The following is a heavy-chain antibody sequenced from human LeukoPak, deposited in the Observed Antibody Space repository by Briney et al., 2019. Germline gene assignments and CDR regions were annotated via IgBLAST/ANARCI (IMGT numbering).Heavy chain of an antibody. D-gene: IGHD3-22*01. CDR1: GYSFTSYW. V-gene: IGHV5-51*01. CDR3: ARLDDSSGYYQDAFDI. CDR2: IYPGDSDT. Sequence: GESLKISCKGSGYSFTSYWIGWVRQMPGKGLEWMGIIYPGDSDTRYSPSFQGQVTISADKSLSTANLQWSSLKASDTAMYYCARLDDSSGYYQDAFDIWGQGTVVTVSS. J-gene: IGHJ3*02.